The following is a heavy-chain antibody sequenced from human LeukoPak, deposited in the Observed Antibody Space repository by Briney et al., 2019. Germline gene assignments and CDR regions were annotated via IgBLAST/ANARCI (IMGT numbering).Heavy chain of an antibody. V-gene: IGHV5-51*01. D-gene: IGHD6-19*01. J-gene: IGHJ4*02. CDR3: ARKGMEQWLAFDY. CDR1: GYSFTSYW. CDR2: VYPGDSDA. Sequence: RGESLKISCKGSGYSFTSYWIGWVRQMPGKGLEWMGIVYPGDSDARYSPSFQGQVTISADKSISTAYLQWSSLKASDTAMYYCARKGMEQWLAFDYWGQGTLVTVSS.